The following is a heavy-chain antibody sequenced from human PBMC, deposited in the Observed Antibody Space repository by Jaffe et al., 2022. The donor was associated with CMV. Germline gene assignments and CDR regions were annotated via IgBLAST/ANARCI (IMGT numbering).Heavy chain of an antibody. CDR1: GGSISSYY. V-gene: IGHV4-59*01. Sequence: QVQLQESGPGLVKPSETLSLTCTVSGGSISSYYWSWIRQPPGKGLEWIGYIYYSGSTNYNPSLKSRVTISVDTSKNQFSLKLSSVTAADTAVYYCARYEGIAAANPRKKRRYYFDYWGQGTLVTVSS. J-gene: IGHJ4*02. CDR3: ARYEGIAAANPRKKRRYYFDY. CDR2: IYYSGST. D-gene: IGHD6-13*01.